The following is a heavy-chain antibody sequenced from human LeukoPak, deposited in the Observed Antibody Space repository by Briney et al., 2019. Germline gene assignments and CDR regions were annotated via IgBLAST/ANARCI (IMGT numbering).Heavy chain of an antibody. J-gene: IGHJ3*02. CDR3: ARHGYSGSYAFDI. Sequence: PSETLSLTCTVSGGSISSYYWSWIRQPPGKGLEWIGYIRTSGSTNYNPSLKSRVTISVDTSKSQFSLKLSSVIAADTVVYYCARHGYSGSYAFDIWGQGTMVTVSS. CDR2: IRTSGST. V-gene: IGHV4-4*09. D-gene: IGHD1-26*01. CDR1: GGSISSYY.